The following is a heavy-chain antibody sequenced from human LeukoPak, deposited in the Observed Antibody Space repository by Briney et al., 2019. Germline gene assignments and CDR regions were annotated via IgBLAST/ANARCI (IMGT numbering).Heavy chain of an antibody. J-gene: IGHJ4*02. D-gene: IGHD5-24*01. CDR3: ARDFKDGYNYLGNFDY. Sequence: ASVKDSCKASGGTFSSYAISWVRQAPGQGLEWMGRIIPILGIANYAQKFQGRVTITADKSTSTAYMELSSLRSEDTAVYYCARDFKDGYNYLGNFDYWGQGTLVTVSS. CDR2: IIPILGIA. CDR1: GGTFSSYA. V-gene: IGHV1-69*04.